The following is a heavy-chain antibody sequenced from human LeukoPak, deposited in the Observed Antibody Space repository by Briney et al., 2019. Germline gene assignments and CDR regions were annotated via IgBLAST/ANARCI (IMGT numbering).Heavy chain of an antibody. J-gene: IGHJ5*02. V-gene: IGHV4-39*01. Sequence: SETLSLTCTVSGGSISSSSYYWGWIRQPPGKGLEWIGSIYYSGSTYYNPSLKSQVTISVDTSKNQFSLKLSSVTAADTAVYYCARRDHPYYYGSGNWFDPWGQGTRVTVSS. CDR3: ARRDHPYYYGSGNWFDP. CDR2: IYYSGST. CDR1: GGSISSSSYY. D-gene: IGHD3-10*01.